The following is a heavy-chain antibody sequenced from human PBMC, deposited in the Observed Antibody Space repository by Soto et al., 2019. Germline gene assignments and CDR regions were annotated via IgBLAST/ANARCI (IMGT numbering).Heavy chain of an antibody. V-gene: IGHV3-15*01. CDR1: GFTFINAW. CDR2: IKSKTDGGTT. D-gene: IGHD5-18*01. CDR3: TTDPDTPMLTEDY. Sequence: GGSLRLSSAASGFTFINAWMSWVRQSPGKGLEWVGRIKSKTDGGTTDYAAPVKGRFTISRGDSKNTLYLQMNSLTTEDTAVYYCTTDPDTPMLTEDYWGQGTLVTVSS. J-gene: IGHJ4*02.